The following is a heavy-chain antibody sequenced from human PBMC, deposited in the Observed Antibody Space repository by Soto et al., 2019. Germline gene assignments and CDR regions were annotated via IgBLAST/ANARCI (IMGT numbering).Heavy chain of an antibody. CDR1: GFTVSRNY. CDR2: IYSGGST. Sequence: SLRLSCAASGFTVSRNYMSCVRQAPGKGLEWVSVIYSGGSTYYADSVKGRFTISRHNSKNTLYLQMNSLRAEDTAVYYCAREPHGAFDIWGQGTMVTVSS. CDR3: AREPHGAFDI. V-gene: IGHV3-53*04. J-gene: IGHJ3*02.